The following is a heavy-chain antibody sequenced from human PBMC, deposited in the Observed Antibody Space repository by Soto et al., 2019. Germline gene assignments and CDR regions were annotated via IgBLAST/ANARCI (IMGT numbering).Heavy chain of an antibody. Sequence: GGSLRLSCAASGFTFSSYAMSWVRQAPGKGLEWVSAISGSGGSTYYADSVKGRFTISRDNSKNTLYLQMNSLRAEDTAVYYCAKVFRRLYYYCGMDVWGQGTTVTVSS. CDR3: AKVFRRLYYYCGMDV. J-gene: IGHJ6*02. CDR1: GFTFSSYA. CDR2: ISGSGGST. D-gene: IGHD6-25*01. V-gene: IGHV3-23*01.